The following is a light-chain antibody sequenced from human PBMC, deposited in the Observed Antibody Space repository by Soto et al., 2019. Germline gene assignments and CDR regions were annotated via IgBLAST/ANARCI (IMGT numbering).Light chain of an antibody. CDR2: GAS. V-gene: IGKV3-20*01. Sequence: EVMLTQSPGTLSLSPGERATLSCRASQSVSSNYLAWYQQKSGQAPRLLIYGASNRATGIPDRFSCSGSGTDFTLTIRRLEPEDFAVYYCQQYDTSPRTFGQGTKVEFK. J-gene: IGKJ1*01. CDR1: QSVSSNY. CDR3: QQYDTSPRT.